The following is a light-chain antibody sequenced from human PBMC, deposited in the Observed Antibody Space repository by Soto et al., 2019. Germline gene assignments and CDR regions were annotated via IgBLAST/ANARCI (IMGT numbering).Light chain of an antibody. V-gene: IGKV3-15*01. CDR1: QSVTTR. CDR2: GAS. Sequence: TQSPCTLSLSPGERVTLSCRASQSVTTRLAWYQQKPGQAPRLLIYGASTRATGIPARFSGSGSGTEFTLTISSLQPEDFATYYCLQHNVYPLTFGGGTKVDIK. CDR3: LQHNVYPLT. J-gene: IGKJ4*01.